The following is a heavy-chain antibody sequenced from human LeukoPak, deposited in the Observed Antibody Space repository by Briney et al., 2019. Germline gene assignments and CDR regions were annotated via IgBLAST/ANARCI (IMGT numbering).Heavy chain of an antibody. CDR3: ARSPYDYVWGSYRSDAFDI. D-gene: IGHD3-16*02. CDR2: INHSGST. CDR1: GGSFSGYY. V-gene: IGHV4-34*01. J-gene: IGHJ3*02. Sequence: SETLSLTCAVYGGSFSGYYCSWIRQPPGKGLEWIGEINHSGSTNYNPSLKSRVTISVDTSKNQFSLKLSSVTAADTAVYYCARSPYDYVWGSYRSDAFDIWGQGKMVTVSS.